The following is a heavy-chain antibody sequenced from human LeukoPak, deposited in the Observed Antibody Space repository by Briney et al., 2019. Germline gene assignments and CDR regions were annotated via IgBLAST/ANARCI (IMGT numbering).Heavy chain of an antibody. D-gene: IGHD3-22*01. Sequence: ASVKDSCKASGYTFTGYYMHWVRQAPGQGLEWMGWINPNSGGTNYAQKFQGRVTMTRDTSISTAYMELSRLRSDDTAVYYCARGYYYDSSGYYYYYWGQGTLVTVSS. V-gene: IGHV1-2*02. CDR1: GYTFTGYY. J-gene: IGHJ4*02. CDR3: ARGYYYDSSGYYYYY. CDR2: INPNSGGT.